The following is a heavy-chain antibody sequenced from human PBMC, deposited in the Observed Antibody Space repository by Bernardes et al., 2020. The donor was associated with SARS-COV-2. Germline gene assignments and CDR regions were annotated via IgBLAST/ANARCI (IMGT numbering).Heavy chain of an antibody. CDR3: ATERQSLTVFGVGHDAFDF. CDR1: GFTFEDYT. CDR2: VSWEGSTT. D-gene: IGHD3-3*01. J-gene: IGHJ3*01. Sequence: GGSLRLSCAASGFTFEDYTMHWVRQVPGKGLEWVSLVSWEGSTTNYADSVKGRFIISRDSSRNTVHLQMDSLRKEDTALYYCATERQSLTVFGVGHDAFDFWGQGTMVTVSS. V-gene: IGHV3-43*01.